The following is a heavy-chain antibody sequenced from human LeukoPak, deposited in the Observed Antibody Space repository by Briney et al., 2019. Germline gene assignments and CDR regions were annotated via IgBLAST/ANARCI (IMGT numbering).Heavy chain of an antibody. CDR1: GYTFTNYG. J-gene: IGHJ3*02. Sequence: ASVKVSCKASGYTFTNYGFSWVRQAPGQGLEWMGWISAYNGNTNYAQKLQGRVTMTTDTSTSTAYMELRSLRSDDTAMYYCAREPDVDMSTFRGEAFDIWGQGTMVTVSS. CDR2: ISAYNGNT. V-gene: IGHV1-18*01. CDR3: AREPDVDMSTFRGEAFDI. D-gene: IGHD5-24*01.